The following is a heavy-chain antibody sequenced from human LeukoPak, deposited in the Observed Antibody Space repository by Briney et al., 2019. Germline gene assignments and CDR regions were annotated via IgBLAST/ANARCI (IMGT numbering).Heavy chain of an antibody. CDR3: VRDQAYAFDI. CDR1: GFTFNYYS. Sequence: GGSLRLSCVTSGFTFNYYSMNWARQDPGKRLEWISYIRSRDGTVSYADSVEGRFTISTDTAKTSLFLQMNGLSADDTAVYYCVRDQAYAFDIWGQGTMVTVSS. V-gene: IGHV3-48*01. J-gene: IGHJ3*02. CDR2: IRSRDGTV.